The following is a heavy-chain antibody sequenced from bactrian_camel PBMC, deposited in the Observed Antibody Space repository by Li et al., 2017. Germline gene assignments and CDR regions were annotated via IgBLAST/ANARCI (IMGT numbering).Heavy chain of an antibody. J-gene: IGHJ6*01. D-gene: IGHD2*01. CDR1: QYTANTNC. Sequence: HVQLVESGGNSVQPGGSQRLSCAVSQYTANTNCMGWSRQGPGKEREWVAAIYTGGSTATYADSVRGRFTISQDSAKDTVSLQMNSLKPEDTAMYYCAADQWGGNACATRKDGDFDYWGQGTQVTVSS. CDR3: AADQWGGNACATRKDGDFDY. CDR2: IYTGGSTA. V-gene: IGHV3S54*01.